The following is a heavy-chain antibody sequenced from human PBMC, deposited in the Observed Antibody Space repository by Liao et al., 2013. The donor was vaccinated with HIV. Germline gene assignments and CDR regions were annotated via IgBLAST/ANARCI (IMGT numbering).Heavy chain of an antibody. CDR1: GGSISSGSYY. V-gene: IGHV4-61*02. J-gene: IGHJ3*02. CDR3: ARNMGRLTGSAFDI. D-gene: IGHD2-15*01. CDR2: IYTSGTT. Sequence: QVQLQESGPGLVKPSQTLSLTCTVSGGSISSGSYYWNWIRQPAGKGLEWIGRIYTSGTTNYNSSLKSRVTISVDTSKNQFSLKLTSVTAADTAVYYCARNMGRLTGSAFDIWAEGTNGHR.